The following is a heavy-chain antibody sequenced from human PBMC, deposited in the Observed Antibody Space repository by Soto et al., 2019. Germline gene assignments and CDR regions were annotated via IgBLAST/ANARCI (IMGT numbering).Heavy chain of an antibody. CDR3: ARDLGGYSYGCCGLYY. D-gene: IGHD5-18*01. CDR2: ISYDGSNK. CDR1: GFTFSSYA. Sequence: QVQLVESGGGVVQPGRSLRLSCAASGFTFSSYAMHWVRQAPGKGLEWVAVISYDGSNKYYADCVKGRFRISRDKSKNTLYLQMIILSSEDTDVYYCARDLGGYSYGCCGLYYWGQGTLVTVSS. V-gene: IGHV3-30-3*01. J-gene: IGHJ4*02.